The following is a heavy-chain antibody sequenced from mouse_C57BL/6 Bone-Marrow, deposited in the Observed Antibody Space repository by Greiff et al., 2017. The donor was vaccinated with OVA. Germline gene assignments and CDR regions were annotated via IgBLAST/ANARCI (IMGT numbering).Heavy chain of an antibody. CDR1: GFTFSDYY. J-gene: IGHJ3*01. Sequence: EVQVVESEGGLVQPGSSMKLSCTASGFTFSDYYMAWVRQVPEKGLEWVANINYDGSSTYYLDSLKSRFIISRDNAKNILYLQMSSLKSEDTATYYCARDQRGGFAYWGQGTLVTVSA. CDR2: INYDGSST. V-gene: IGHV5-16*01. CDR3: ARDQRGGFAY.